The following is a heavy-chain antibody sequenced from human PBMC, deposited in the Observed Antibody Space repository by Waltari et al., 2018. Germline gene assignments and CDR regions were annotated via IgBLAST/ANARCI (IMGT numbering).Heavy chain of an antibody. J-gene: IGHJ4*02. Sequence: QVRLVQSGAEVKKPGASVRVSCKASGYPFTTHHITWVRPAPGQGLEWMGIINPTDGNTNYAQKFQGRVTMTTGTSTTTVYLDLSSLRSDDTAVYYCARGSSGTFYNYLDSWGQGTLVTVSS. D-gene: IGHD3-10*01. CDR3: ARGSSGTFYNYLDS. CDR1: GYPFTTHH. CDR2: INPTDGNT. V-gene: IGHV1-46*01.